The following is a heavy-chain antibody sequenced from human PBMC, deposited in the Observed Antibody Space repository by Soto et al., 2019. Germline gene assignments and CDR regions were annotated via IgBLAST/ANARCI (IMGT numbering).Heavy chain of an antibody. J-gene: IGHJ4*02. CDR3: ATLQLAGPDY. D-gene: IGHD6-19*01. V-gene: IGHV3-74*01. CDR1: GVTFSDYW. Sequence: EVQLVESGGDLVQPGVSKRLSCAASGVTFSDYWMHWVRQVPGKGLVWVSRINTDGSGTSYADFVKGRFTISRDNAKNTVYLQMKSLSADDTAVYYCATLQLAGPDYWGQGTVVTVSS. CDR2: INTDGSGT.